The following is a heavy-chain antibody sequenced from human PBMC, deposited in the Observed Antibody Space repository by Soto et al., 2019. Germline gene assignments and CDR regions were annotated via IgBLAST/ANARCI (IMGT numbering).Heavy chain of an antibody. CDR2: IWYDGSNK. CDR3: ARGVPSSGWSTIYSQH. CDR1: GFTFSSYG. J-gene: IGHJ1*01. D-gene: IGHD6-19*01. V-gene: IGHV3-33*01. Sequence: GGSLRLSCAASGFTFSSYGMHWVRQAPGKGLEWVAVIWYDGSNKYYADSVKGRFTISRDNSKNTLYLQMNRLRAEDTAVYYCARGVPSSGWSTIYSQHWGPGTLVTVSS.